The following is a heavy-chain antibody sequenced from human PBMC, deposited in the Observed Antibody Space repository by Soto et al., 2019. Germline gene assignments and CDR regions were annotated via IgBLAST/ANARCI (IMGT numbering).Heavy chain of an antibody. CDR2: INPDGGAT. CDR3: AKGRRNTF. V-gene: IGHV1-46*01. D-gene: IGHD3-10*01. CDR1: GDTFSFDY. Sequence: QVQLLQSGAEVKKPGASVKISCKASGDTFSFDYLSWVRRAPGQGLQWMGKINPDGGATTYAQSFQGRVSVTSDAYTGTVYMELSSLTSDDTAVYYCAKGRRNTFWGQGTLVSLSS. J-gene: IGHJ4*02.